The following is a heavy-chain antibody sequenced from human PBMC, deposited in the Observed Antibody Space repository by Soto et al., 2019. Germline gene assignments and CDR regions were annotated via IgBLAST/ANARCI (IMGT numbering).Heavy chain of an antibody. CDR3: AKNLDSSSSRYDGLFMAFDY. CDR2: ISYDGSNQ. J-gene: IGHJ4*02. CDR1: GFALNNYG. V-gene: IGHV3-30*18. Sequence: GGSLRLCCTASGFALNNYGMHWVRQAPGKGLEWVAVISYDGSNQHYADSVKGRFTISRDNSMGALFLQMNSLRPEDTAVYFCAKNLDSSSSRYDGLFMAFDYWGQGTPVTVSS. D-gene: IGHD6-13*01.